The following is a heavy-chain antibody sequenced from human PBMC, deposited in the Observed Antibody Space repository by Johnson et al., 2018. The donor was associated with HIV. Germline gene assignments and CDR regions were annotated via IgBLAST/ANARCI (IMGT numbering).Heavy chain of an antibody. V-gene: IGHV3-30*19. D-gene: IGHD3-3*01. CDR2: ISYDGRNQ. J-gene: IGHJ3*02. Sequence: QVQLLESGGGVVQPGGSLRLSCAASGFTFSSYGMHWVRQAPGTGLEWVAVISYDGRNQYYADSVKGRFTISRDNSKNTVFLQMNSLRPEDTAMYYCAAYYDFWSGSYTSGFDIWGQGTMVTVSS. CDR1: GFTFSSYG. CDR3: AAYYDFWSGSYTSGFDI.